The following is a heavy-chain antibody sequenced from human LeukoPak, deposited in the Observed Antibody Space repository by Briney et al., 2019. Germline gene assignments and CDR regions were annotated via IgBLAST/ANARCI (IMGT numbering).Heavy chain of an antibody. CDR1: GYTFTSYA. CDR2: INTNTGNP. CDR3: ARADDSSGYYYEFIDY. Sequence: ASVKVSCKAPGYTFTSYAMNWVRQAPGQGLEWMGWINTNTGNPTYAQGFTGRFVFSLDTSVSTAYLQISSLKAEDTAVYYCARADDSSGYYYEFIDYWGQGTLVTVSS. D-gene: IGHD3-22*01. J-gene: IGHJ4*02. V-gene: IGHV7-4-1*02.